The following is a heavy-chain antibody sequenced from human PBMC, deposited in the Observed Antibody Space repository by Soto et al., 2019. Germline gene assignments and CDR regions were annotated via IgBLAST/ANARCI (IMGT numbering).Heavy chain of an antibody. Sequence: SETLSLTCTVSGGSSRSGDYYWSWIRHPPGKGLEWVGYSYYSGSTYYNPSLERRVTISVDTCKNQFSLKLGAVTAADTAVYYCAREGYYGSGSYGMDAWGQGTTVTVSS. CDR3: AREGYYGSGSYGMDA. V-gene: IGHV4-30-4*02. CDR1: GGSSRSGDYY. CDR2: SYYSGST. D-gene: IGHD3-10*01. J-gene: IGHJ6*02.